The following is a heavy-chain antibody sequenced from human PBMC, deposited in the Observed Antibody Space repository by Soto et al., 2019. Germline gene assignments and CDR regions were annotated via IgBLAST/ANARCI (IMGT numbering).Heavy chain of an antibody. V-gene: IGHV3-21*04. Sequence: GGSLRLSCAASGFTFSSYSMNWVRQAPGKGLEWVSSISSSSSYIYYAESVKGRFTISRDNAKNSLYLQMNSLRAEDTAIYYCAKGGGPYSSSSNYWGQGTLVTVSS. CDR3: AKGGGPYSSSSNY. CDR1: GFTFSSYS. J-gene: IGHJ4*02. CDR2: ISSSSSYI. D-gene: IGHD6-6*01.